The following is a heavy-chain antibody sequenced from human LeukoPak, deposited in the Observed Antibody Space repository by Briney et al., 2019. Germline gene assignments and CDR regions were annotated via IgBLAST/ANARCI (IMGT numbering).Heavy chain of an antibody. D-gene: IGHD6-6*01. CDR2: IYYSGST. V-gene: IGHV4-31*03. Sequence: SETLSLTCTVSGGSISSGGYYWSWIRQHPGKGLEWVGYIYYSGSTYYNPSLKSRVTISVDTSKNQFSLKLSSVTAADTAVYYCARARPLDAFDIWGQGTMVTVSS. CDR3: ARARPLDAFDI. CDR1: GGSISSGGYY. J-gene: IGHJ3*02.